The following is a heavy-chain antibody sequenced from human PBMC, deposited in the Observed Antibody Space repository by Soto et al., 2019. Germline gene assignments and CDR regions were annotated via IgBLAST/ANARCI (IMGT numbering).Heavy chain of an antibody. J-gene: IGHJ4*02. CDR2: ILPRLGLT. CDR3: ARDRSSHDVGLFYESAD. D-gene: IGHD5-12*01. Sequence: QVQLVQSGAEVKKPGSSVKVSCKASGGTFGNYGISWVRQAPGQRLEWMGGILPRLGLTKSAQGFQGRVKFIADNSTNTASMDLSSVTPEDSAVFYCARDRSSHDVGLFYESADWGQGTLVTVSS. V-gene: IGHV1-69*09. CDR1: GGTFGNYG.